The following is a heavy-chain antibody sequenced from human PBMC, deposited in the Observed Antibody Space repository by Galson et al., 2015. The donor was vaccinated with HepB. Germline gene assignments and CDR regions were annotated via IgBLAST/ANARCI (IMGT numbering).Heavy chain of an antibody. J-gene: IGHJ5*02. V-gene: IGHV1-69*02. CDR3: ARGVTLMASCTSASCYPHWFDP. CDR1: GGTLDTYT. Sequence: SVKVSCKASGGTLDTYTISWVRQAPGQGLEWMGRIIPIHDVPTYATRFQDRITITADKSTSTVFMELTSLTLEDTATYFCARGVTLMASCTSASCYPHWFDPWGQGTLVTVSS. D-gene: IGHD2-2*01. CDR2: IIPIHDVP.